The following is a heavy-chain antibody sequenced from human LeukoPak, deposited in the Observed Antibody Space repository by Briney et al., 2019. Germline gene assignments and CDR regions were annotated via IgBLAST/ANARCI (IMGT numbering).Heavy chain of an antibody. CDR2: ISAYNGNT. Sequence: ASVKVSCTASGYTFTSYGISWVRQAAGQGLEWMGWISAYNGNTNYAQKLQGRVTMTTDTSTSTAYMELRSLRSDDTAVYYCARDRHGSGSYNWFDPWGQGTLVTVSS. CDR3: ARDRHGSGSYNWFDP. J-gene: IGHJ5*02. CDR1: GYTFTSYG. V-gene: IGHV1-18*01. D-gene: IGHD6-19*01.